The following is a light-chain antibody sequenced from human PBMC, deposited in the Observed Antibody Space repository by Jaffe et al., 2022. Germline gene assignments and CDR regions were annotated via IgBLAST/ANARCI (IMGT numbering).Light chain of an antibody. V-gene: IGLV2-11*01. J-gene: IGLJ1*01. CDR1: SNDVGYFSS. CDR2: DTN. Sequence: QSALTQSRSVSGSPGQSVTVSCTGASNDVGYFSSVSWYQQHPGKVPKLMIYDTNERPSGVPDRFSGSKSGDTASLTISGLQAEDEADYYCCSYAGTYASFVFGTGTTVTVL. CDR3: CSYAGTYASFV.